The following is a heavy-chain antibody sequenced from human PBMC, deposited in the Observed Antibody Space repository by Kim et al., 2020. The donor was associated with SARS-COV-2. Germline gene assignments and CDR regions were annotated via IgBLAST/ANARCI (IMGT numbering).Heavy chain of an antibody. J-gene: IGHJ6*01. CDR3: VQGGYFYSSVGSDYYYG. CDR1: GFTFSKYV. CDR2: ITTNGGST. V-gene: IGHV3-64D*06. D-gene: IGHD3-10*01. Sequence: GGSLRLSCSASGFTFSKYVLHWVRQAPGKGLEDVSAITTNGGSTYHANSVKGRFPISRGNSKNTPYLQISSPRPDDTAGYYLVQGGYFYSSVGSDYYYG.